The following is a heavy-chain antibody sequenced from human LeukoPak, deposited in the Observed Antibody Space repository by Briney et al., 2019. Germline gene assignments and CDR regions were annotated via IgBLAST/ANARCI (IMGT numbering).Heavy chain of an antibody. CDR3: TRLDHPGMAPAATAYFDS. CDR1: SGSIGSYY. J-gene: IGHJ4*02. Sequence: SETLSLTCGVSSGSIGSYYWSWIRQPPGKGLEWIGYIYYNGSTYYNPSLKSRVTISVDMSKNQFSLKLRSVTAADTAVYYCTRLDHPGMAPAATAYFDSWGRGTLVTVSS. D-gene: IGHD2-15*01. CDR2: IYYNGST. V-gene: IGHV4-59*08.